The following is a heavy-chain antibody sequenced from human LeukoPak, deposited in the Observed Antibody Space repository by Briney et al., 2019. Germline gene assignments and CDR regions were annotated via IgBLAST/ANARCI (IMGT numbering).Heavy chain of an antibody. Sequence: PGGSLRLSCAASEFSVSSNYMNWDRQAPGKGLEWVAVIYTDVNTYYAGCVRGGFTISRDKSKNTMYLQINRLRAEDTGLSYCARALSGYCTSGTCYAFDIWGKGTMVTVSS. V-gene: IGHV3-53*01. CDR1: EFSVSSNY. CDR2: IYTDVNT. CDR3: ARALSGYCTSGTCYAFDI. D-gene: IGHD2-15*01. J-gene: IGHJ3*02.